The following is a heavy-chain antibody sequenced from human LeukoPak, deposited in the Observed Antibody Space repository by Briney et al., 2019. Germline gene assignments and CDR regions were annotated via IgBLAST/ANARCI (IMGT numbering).Heavy chain of an antibody. V-gene: IGHV1-69*13. CDR1: GGTFSSYA. CDR3: ARAQQLVYWYFDL. Sequence: SVKVSCTASGGTFSSYAISWVRQAPGQGLEWMGGIIPIFGTANYAQKFKGRVTITADESTSTAYMELSSLRSEDTAVYYCARAQQLVYWYFDLWGRGSLVTVSS. J-gene: IGHJ2*01. CDR2: IIPIFGTA. D-gene: IGHD6-13*01.